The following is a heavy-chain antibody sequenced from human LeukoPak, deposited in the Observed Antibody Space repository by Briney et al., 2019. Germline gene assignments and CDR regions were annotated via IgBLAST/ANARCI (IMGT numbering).Heavy chain of an antibody. J-gene: IGHJ4*02. V-gene: IGHV3-23*01. CDR3: AKDLGRDGSEIFDY. CDR1: GFTFSSYA. D-gene: IGHD5-24*01. Sequence: PGGSLRLSCAASGFTFSSYAMSWVRQAPGKGLEWVSTINICGGSAYYADSVKGRFTISRDNSKNTLYLQMNNLRAEDTAVYYCAKDLGRDGSEIFDYWGQGTLVTVSS. CDR2: INICGGSA.